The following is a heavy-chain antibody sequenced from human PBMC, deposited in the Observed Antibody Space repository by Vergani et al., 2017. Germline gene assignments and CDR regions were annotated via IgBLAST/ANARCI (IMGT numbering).Heavy chain of an antibody. Sequence: QVQLVQSGAEVKKPGASVKVSCKASGYTFTSYYMHWVRQAPGQGLEWMGIINPSGGSTSYAQKFQGRVTMTRDTSPSTVYMELSSLRSEDTAVYYCARGSYYYDRSGAREFDYWGQGTLVTVSS. CDR2: INPSGGST. V-gene: IGHV1-46*03. CDR3: ARGSYYYDRSGAREFDY. J-gene: IGHJ4*02. CDR1: GYTFTSYY. D-gene: IGHD3-22*01.